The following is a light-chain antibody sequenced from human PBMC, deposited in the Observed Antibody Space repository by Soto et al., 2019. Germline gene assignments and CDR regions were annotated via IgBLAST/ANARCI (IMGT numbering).Light chain of an antibody. CDR2: AAS. Sequence: DIQMTQSPSSLSASVGDRVTITCRASESIARHLNWYQQRPGKAPKLLIYAASTLQNGVPSRFRGGGSGTDFTLTISNLQPEDFAPYYCQQTYSTLSITFGQGTRLEIK. CDR1: ESIARH. J-gene: IGKJ5*01. CDR3: QQTYSTLSIT. V-gene: IGKV1-39*01.